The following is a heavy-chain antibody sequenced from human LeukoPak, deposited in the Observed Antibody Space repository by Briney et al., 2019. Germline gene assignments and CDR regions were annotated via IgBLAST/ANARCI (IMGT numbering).Heavy chain of an antibody. Sequence: GASVKVSCKASGYSFTSYYIHWVRQAPGQGLEYMGIIRPGGSTAYAQRFQGRVTMTRDTSASAVYMELSSLRSEDTAVYYCAREGPETYYFDFWGQGTLVTVSS. CDR1: GYSFTSYY. J-gene: IGHJ4*02. V-gene: IGHV1-46*01. D-gene: IGHD5-24*01. CDR3: AREGPETYYFDF. CDR2: IRPGGST.